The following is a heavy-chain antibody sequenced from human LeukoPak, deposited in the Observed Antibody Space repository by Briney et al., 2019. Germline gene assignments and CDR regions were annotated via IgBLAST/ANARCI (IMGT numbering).Heavy chain of an antibody. J-gene: IGHJ4*02. Sequence: SVKVSCKASGGTFSSYAISWVRQAPGKGLEWMGRILPIFGTANYAQRFQGRVTLTTDESTSTAYMELSSLRSEDTAVYYCARDSSRWLFDYWGQGTLVTVSS. V-gene: IGHV1-69*05. D-gene: IGHD6-13*01. CDR1: GGTFSSYA. CDR3: ARDSSRWLFDY. CDR2: ILPIFGTA.